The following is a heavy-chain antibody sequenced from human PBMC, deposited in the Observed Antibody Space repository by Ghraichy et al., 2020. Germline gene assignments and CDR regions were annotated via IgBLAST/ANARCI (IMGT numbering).Heavy chain of an antibody. V-gene: IGHV3-23*01. CDR2: ISGSGGST. D-gene: IGHD2-15*01. Sequence: LSLTCAASGFTFSSYAMSWVRQAPGKGLEWVSAISGSGGSTYYADSVKGRFTISRDNSKNTLYLQMNSLRAEDTAVYYCAKGVKYCSGGSCYPTSGGMDVWGQGTTVTVSS. J-gene: IGHJ6*02. CDR3: AKGVKYCSGGSCYPTSGGMDV. CDR1: GFTFSSYA.